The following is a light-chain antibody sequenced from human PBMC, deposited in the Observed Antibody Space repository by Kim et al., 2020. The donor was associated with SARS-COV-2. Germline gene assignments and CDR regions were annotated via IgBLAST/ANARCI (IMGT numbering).Light chain of an antibody. CDR1: QSVSSKS. CDR3: QQYGTSPET. Sequence: SPGQRAPLSCRASQSVSSKSLAWYQQKPGQAPRLLIYGASSRATGIPDRFSGSGSGTDFTLSINRLEPEDFAVYYCQQYGTSPETFGGGTKVDIK. CDR2: GAS. J-gene: IGKJ4*01. V-gene: IGKV3-20*01.